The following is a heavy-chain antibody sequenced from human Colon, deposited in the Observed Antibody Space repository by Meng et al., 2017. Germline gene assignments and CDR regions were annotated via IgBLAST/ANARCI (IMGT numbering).Heavy chain of an antibody. J-gene: IGHJ4*02. CDR1: GFTFSSYW. CDR3: ASGGVGGSFGD. CDR2: IKQDGGDK. Sequence: GRSLRLSCEVSGFTFSSYWMSWVRQAPGKGLEWVANIKQDGGDKSYMGSVEGRFTISRDNAKNSFFLQMNTLRAEDTAVYYCASGGVGGSFGDWGQGTLVTVSS. V-gene: IGHV3-7*01. D-gene: IGHD1-26*01.